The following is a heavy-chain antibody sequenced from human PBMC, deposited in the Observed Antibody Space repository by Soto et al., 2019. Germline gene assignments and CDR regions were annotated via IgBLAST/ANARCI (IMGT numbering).Heavy chain of an antibody. V-gene: IGHV3-11*01. CDR2: ISSSGSTI. J-gene: IGHJ4*02. CDR1: GFTFRNYY. D-gene: IGHD3-3*01. CDR3: ARDQATYYDFWSAYYIY. Sequence: QVQLVESGGGLVKPGGSLRLSCAASGFTFRNYYMSWIRQAPGKGLEWVSYISSSGSTIYYADSVKGRFTISRDNAKNSLYLQMNSLRAEDTAVYYCARDQATYYDFWSAYYIYWGQGTLVTVSS.